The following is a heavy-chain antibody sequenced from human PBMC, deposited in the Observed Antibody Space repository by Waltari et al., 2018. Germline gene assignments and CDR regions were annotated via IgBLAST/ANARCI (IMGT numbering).Heavy chain of an antibody. V-gene: IGHV3-30*18. CDR2: ISYDGSNK. J-gene: IGHJ4*02. CDR1: GFTFSSYG. D-gene: IGHD4-17*01. Sequence: QVQLLESGGGVVQPGRSLSLSCAAAGFTFSSYGMHGVRQAPGKGLEWVAVISYDGSNKYYADSVKGLFTISRDNSKNTLYLQMNSLRAEDTAVYYCAKLSFGDYLEFYFDYWGQGTLVTVSS. CDR3: AKLSFGDYLEFYFDY.